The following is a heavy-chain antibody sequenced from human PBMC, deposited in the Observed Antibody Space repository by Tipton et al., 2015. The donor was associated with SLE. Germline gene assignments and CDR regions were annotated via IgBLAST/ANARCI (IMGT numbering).Heavy chain of an antibody. D-gene: IGHD3-10*01. CDR2: IYYSGST. Sequence: LRLSCTVSGGSISSHYWSWIRQPPGKGLEWIGYIYYSGSTYYNPSLKSRVTISVDTSKNQFSLKLSSVTAADTAVYYCARDRSHRARSGIDYWGQGTLVTVSS. CDR3: ARDRSHRARSGIDY. J-gene: IGHJ4*02. CDR1: GGSISSHY. V-gene: IGHV4-59*11.